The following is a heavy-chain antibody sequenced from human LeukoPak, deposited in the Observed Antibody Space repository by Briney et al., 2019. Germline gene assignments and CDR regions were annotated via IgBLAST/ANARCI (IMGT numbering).Heavy chain of an antibody. CDR3: VRESCGGDCYSPSQNYYYYYGMDV. D-gene: IGHD2-21*02. Sequence: SVKVSCKASGGTFSSYAISWVRQAPGQGLEWMGGIIPIFGTANYAQKFQGRVTITADESTSTAYMELSSLRSEDTAVYYCVRESCGGDCYSPSQNYYYYYGMDVWGQGTTVTVSS. V-gene: IGHV1-69*01. J-gene: IGHJ6*02. CDR2: IIPIFGTA. CDR1: GGTFSSYA.